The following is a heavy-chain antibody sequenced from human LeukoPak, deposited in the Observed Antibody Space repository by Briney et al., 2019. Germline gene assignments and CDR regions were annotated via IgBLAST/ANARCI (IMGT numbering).Heavy chain of an antibody. CDR2: VSGSGGST. Sequence: GGSLRLSCAASGFTFSSSAMTWVRQAPGKGLEWVSAVSGSGGSTYYADSVKGRFTISRDNSKNTLYLQMNSLRAEDTAVYYCAAIRDYYDSSGYPMGPFDYWGQGTLVTVSS. D-gene: IGHD3-22*01. CDR3: AAIRDYYDSSGYPMGPFDY. J-gene: IGHJ4*02. CDR1: GFTFSSSA. V-gene: IGHV3-23*01.